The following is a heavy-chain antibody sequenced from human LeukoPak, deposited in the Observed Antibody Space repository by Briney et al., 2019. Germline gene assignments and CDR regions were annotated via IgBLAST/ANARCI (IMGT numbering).Heavy chain of an antibody. V-gene: IGHV4-59*07. Sequence: SDTLCLTRTVSVGSFSSYYRSWIRQPPAKGLEWGGYIYYRWSTKYNTYLKRRVAIPVDTSKNQFSLKLSSVTAADTAVYYCARGYDVRGYYYYYYMDGWGKGTTVTVSS. CDR1: VGSFSSYY. CDR3: ARGYDVRGYYYYYYMDG. J-gene: IGHJ6*03. D-gene: IGHD5-18*01. CDR2: IYYRWST.